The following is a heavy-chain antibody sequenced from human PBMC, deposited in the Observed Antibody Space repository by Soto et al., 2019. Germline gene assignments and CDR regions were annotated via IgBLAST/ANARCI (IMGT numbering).Heavy chain of an antibody. J-gene: IGHJ4*02. D-gene: IGHD6-13*01. V-gene: IGHV1-2*02. CDR2: INPHSGGT. CDR1: GYTFTGYY. CDR3: ARLAAAAGLNFDY. Sequence: APLKVSCKASGYTFTGYYMHWMRQAPGQGLEWMGWINPHSGGTNYAQKFQGRVTMTRDTSISTAYMELSRLISDDTAVYYCARLAAAAGLNFDYWGQGTVVTVSS.